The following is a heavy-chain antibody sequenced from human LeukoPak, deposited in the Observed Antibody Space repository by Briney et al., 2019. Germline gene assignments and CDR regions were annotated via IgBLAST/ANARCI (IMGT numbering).Heavy chain of an antibody. CDR2: IHHGGTT. Sequence: SETLSLTCAVNGGSFSGYYWSWIRQPPGKGLEWIGEIHHGGTTDYNPSLKSRVTISLDTSRNELSLTLTSVTAADTAVYYCARALTVEWLSTYMDVWGKGTAVTVSS. CDR3: ARALTVEWLSTYMDV. J-gene: IGHJ6*03. V-gene: IGHV4-34*01. D-gene: IGHD3-3*01. CDR1: GGSFSGYY.